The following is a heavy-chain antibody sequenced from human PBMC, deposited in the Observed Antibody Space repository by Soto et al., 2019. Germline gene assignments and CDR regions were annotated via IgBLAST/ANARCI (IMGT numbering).Heavy chain of an antibody. D-gene: IGHD4-17*01. Sequence: GGSLRLSCAASGFTFSSYEMNWVRQAPGKGLEWVSYISSSGSTIYYADSVKGRFTISRDNAKNSLYLQMNRLRDEDTAVYYCARDNTGDYGMFYGMDVGGQGTTLAV. V-gene: IGHV3-48*03. J-gene: IGHJ6*02. CDR1: GFTFSSYE. CDR2: ISSSGSTI. CDR3: ARDNTGDYGMFYGMDV.